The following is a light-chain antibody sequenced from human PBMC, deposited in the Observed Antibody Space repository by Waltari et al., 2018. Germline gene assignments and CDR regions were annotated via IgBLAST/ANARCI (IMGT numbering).Light chain of an antibody. V-gene: IGLV2-14*01. Sequence: SALPQPPSVSGSPGASITIPCSGAIRDIRGYDSVSWYQHPPGKAPQLILYEVSHRPAGVSNRFSGSKSGNTASLTISGLQAEDEADYYCSSYSDSWLFGGGTQLTVL. CDR1: IRDIRGYDS. CDR3: SSYSDSWL. CDR2: EVS. J-gene: IGLJ2*01.